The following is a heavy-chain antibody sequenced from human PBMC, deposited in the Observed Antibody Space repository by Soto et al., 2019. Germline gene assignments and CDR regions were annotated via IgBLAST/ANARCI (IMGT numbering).Heavy chain of an antibody. Sequence: SETLSLTCTVSGGYISSYYWSWIRQPPGKGLEWIGYIYYSGSTNYNPSLKSRVTISVDTSKNQFSLQLSSVTAADTAVYYCASGPIRGVNPSFDYWGQGTLVTVSS. CDR3: ASGPIRGVNPSFDY. J-gene: IGHJ4*02. CDR2: IYYSGST. CDR1: GGYISSYY. D-gene: IGHD3-10*01. V-gene: IGHV4-59*01.